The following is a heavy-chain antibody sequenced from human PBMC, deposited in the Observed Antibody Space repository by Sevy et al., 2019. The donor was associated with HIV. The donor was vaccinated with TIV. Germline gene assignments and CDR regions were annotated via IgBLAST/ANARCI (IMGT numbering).Heavy chain of an antibody. V-gene: IGHV3-74*01. D-gene: IGHD6-13*01. CDR3: ARELRRAGKSFDY. J-gene: IGHJ4*02. CDR1: GFSISTYW. Sequence: GGSLRLSCAASGFSISTYWMHWVRQAPGEGLVWVSRIDTEGTTTIYADSVRGRFTISRDNAKNTLYLQMNSLRAEDTAVYHCARELRRAGKSFDYWGPGTPVTVSS. CDR2: IDTEGTTT.